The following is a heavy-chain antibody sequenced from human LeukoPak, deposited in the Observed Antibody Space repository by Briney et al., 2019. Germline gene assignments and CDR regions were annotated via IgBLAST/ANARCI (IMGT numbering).Heavy chain of an antibody. Sequence: PGGSLRLSCVASGFFFSNYDMNWVRQPPGKGLEWIGSLFYSGTTYYNPSLQSRVTISADTSKNQVSLKLSSVTASDTAVYYCVRPVAEYWSGYYHPYHFDYWGQGTLVTVSS. CDR1: GFFFSNYD. D-gene: IGHD3-3*01. V-gene: IGHV4-39*01. CDR3: VRPVAEYWSGYYHPYHFDY. CDR2: LFYSGTT. J-gene: IGHJ4*02.